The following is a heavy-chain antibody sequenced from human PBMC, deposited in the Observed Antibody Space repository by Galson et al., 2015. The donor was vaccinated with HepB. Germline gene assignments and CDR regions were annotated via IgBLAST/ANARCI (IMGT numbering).Heavy chain of an antibody. CDR3: ARGYLTYYYDSSGPDDAFDL. J-gene: IGHJ3*01. D-gene: IGHD3-22*01. V-gene: IGHV1-18*01. Sequence: SVTVSCKASGYTFSTYGLNWVRQAPGQGLEWMGWISNYNGNTNYGQKFQGRVTMTTETSTSTAYMELTRLRSDDTAVYYCARGYLTYYYDSSGPDDAFDLWGQGTMVTVSS. CDR2: ISNYNGNT. CDR1: GYTFSTYG.